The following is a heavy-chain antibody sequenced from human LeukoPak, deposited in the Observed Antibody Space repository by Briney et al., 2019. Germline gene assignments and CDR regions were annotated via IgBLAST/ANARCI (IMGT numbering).Heavy chain of an antibody. CDR3: ARLRDYYDSSGPPLYYFDY. CDR1: GGSISSSSYY. Sequence: SETLSLTCTVSGGSISSSSYYWGWIRQPPGKGLEWIGTIYYSGSTNYNPSLKSRVTISVDTSKNQFSLKLSSVTAADTAVYYCARLRDYYDSSGPPLYYFDYWGQGTLVTVSS. V-gene: IGHV4-39*01. J-gene: IGHJ4*02. D-gene: IGHD3-22*01. CDR2: IYYSGST.